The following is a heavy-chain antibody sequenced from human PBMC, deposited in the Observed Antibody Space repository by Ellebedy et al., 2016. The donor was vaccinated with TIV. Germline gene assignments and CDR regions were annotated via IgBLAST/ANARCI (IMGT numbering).Heavy chain of an antibody. CDR1: GFAFADYA. J-gene: IGHJ4*02. V-gene: IGHV3-49*03. Sequence: PGGSLRLSCTTSGFAFADYALVWFRQAPGKGLEWVGFISSPRYGGRPEHAASLKGRFTISRDDSKSIVYLQMNSLQSEDTGVYYCTRNPRKGGDRYPFDFWGRGTLVTVSS. CDR3: TRNPRKGGDRYPFDF. D-gene: IGHD2-21*02. CDR2: ISSPRYGGRP.